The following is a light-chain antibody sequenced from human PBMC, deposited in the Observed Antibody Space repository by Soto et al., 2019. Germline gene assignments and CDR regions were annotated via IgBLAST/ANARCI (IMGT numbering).Light chain of an antibody. CDR1: QSVYTY. V-gene: IGKV3-11*01. J-gene: IGKJ5*01. CDR2: DAS. Sequence: EVLLTQSRCSLSLSPVERATPSFRASQSVYTYLAWYQQKPGQAPRLLIFDASKRATGIPARFSGTGSGTDFTLTISSLESEDFAVYYCQQRTNWVTFGQGTRLE. CDR3: QQRTNWVT.